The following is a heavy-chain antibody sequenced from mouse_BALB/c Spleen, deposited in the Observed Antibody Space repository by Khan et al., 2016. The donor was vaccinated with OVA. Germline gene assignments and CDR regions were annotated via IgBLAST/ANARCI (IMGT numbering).Heavy chain of an antibody. V-gene: IGHV9-3-1*01. D-gene: IGHD2-14*01. CDR1: GYTFKNYG. J-gene: IGHJ4*01. CDR3: ARVGYSGTMDY. Sequence: QIQLVQSGPELKKPGATVKISCTASGYTFKNYGMNWVKQAPGKGLKWMGFINTSTGEPTYADDFQGRFAFSLETSASTAYLPINNLKNEDTSTYFCARVGYSGTMDYWGQGTSVTVSS. CDR2: INTSTGEP.